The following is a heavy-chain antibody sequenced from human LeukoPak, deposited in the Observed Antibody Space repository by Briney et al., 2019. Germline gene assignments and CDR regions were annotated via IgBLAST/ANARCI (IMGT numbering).Heavy chain of an antibody. CDR2: ISAYNGNT. Sequence: ASVKVSCKASGYTFTNYGISWVRQAPGQGLAWMGWISAYNGNTNYAQELQGRVTMTTDTSTSTAYLELRSLRSDDTAVYYCARGGGLVPGTWFDPWGQGTLVTVSS. D-gene: IGHD6-19*01. J-gene: IGHJ5*02. CDR1: GYTFTNYG. CDR3: ARGGGLVPGTWFDP. V-gene: IGHV1-18*01.